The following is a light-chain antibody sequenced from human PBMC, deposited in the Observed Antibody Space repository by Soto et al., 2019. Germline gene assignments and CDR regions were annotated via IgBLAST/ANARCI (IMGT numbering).Light chain of an antibody. J-gene: IGKJ1*01. CDR1: QSVSSNS. V-gene: IGKV3-20*01. Sequence: EIVLTQSPGTLSLSPGERATLSCRASQSVSSNSLAWYQQKPGQAPRLLIFGASSRATGIPDRFSGSGSGTDFTLTITRLEPEDFAVYYCQQYGSSAETLGQGTKVDIK. CDR3: QQYGSSAET. CDR2: GAS.